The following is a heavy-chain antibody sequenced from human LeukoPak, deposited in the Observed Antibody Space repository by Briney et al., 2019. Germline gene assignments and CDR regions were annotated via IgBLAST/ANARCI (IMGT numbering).Heavy chain of an antibody. V-gene: IGHV4-59*12. D-gene: IGHD6-19*01. J-gene: IGHJ3*02. Sequence: SETLSLTCTVSGGSISSYYWSWIRQPPGKGLEWIGYIYYSGSTNYNPSLKSRVTMSVDTSKNQFSLRLNSVTAADTAVYYCARAFSSGWPDAFEIWGQGTMVTVSS. CDR2: IYYSGST. CDR3: ARAFSSGWPDAFEI. CDR1: GGSISSYY.